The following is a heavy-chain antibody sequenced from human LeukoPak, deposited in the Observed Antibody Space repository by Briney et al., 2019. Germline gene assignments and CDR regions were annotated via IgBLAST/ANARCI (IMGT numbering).Heavy chain of an antibody. J-gene: IGHJ4*02. D-gene: IGHD3-22*01. V-gene: IGHV3-48*02. CDR1: GFTFSSYS. CDR2: ISSSSSTI. Sequence: GGSLRLSCAASGFTFSSYSMNWVRQAPGKGLEWFSYISSSSSTIYYADSVKGRFTISRDNAKNSLYLQMNSLRDEDTAVYYCARDQDYYDSSGYGYWGQGTLVTVSS. CDR3: ARDQDYYDSSGYGY.